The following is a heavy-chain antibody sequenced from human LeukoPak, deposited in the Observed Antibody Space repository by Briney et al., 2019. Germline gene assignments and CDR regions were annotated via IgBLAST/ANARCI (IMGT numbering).Heavy chain of an antibody. J-gene: IGHJ6*03. CDR2: ISSSGRTI. CDR1: GYTFKDHG. Sequence: GGSLRLSCAASGYTFKDHGMSWVRQAPGKGLEWVSYISSSGRTIYYTDSVKGRFTISRDNAKNSLYLQMNSLRAGDTAVYYCARLYYYYMDVWAKGTTVTVSS. V-gene: IGHV3-48*03. CDR3: ARLYYYYMDV.